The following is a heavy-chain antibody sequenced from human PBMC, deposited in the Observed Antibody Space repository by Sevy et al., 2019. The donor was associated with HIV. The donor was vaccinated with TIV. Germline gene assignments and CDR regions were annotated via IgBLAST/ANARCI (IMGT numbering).Heavy chain of an antibody. Sequence: SETLSLTCTVSGGSINSDHWNWIRQPPGKGLEWIGNVYYTGGTNYNPSLKNRVTISVDRTKNQFSLKLTSVTAADTAVYYCARRNDFDIWCQGTMVTVSS. CDR3: ARRNDFDI. V-gene: IGHV4-59*08. J-gene: IGHJ3*02. CDR1: GGSINSDH. CDR2: VYYTGGT.